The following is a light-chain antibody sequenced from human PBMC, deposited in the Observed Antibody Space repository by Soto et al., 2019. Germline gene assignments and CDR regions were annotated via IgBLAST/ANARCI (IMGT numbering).Light chain of an antibody. J-gene: IGLJ2*01. CDR3: ATWDDSLNGYVV. Sequence: QSVLTQPPSASGTPGQRVTISCSGSSSNIGSNTVNWYQQLPGTAPKLLIYSNKQRPSGVPDRFSGSKSGTSASLAISGLQSEAEADYYCATWDDSLNGYVVFGGGTKVTVL. CDR2: SNK. CDR1: SSNIGSNT. V-gene: IGLV1-44*01.